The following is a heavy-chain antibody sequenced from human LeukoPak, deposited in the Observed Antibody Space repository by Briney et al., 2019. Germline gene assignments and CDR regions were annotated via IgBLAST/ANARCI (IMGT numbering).Heavy chain of an antibody. Sequence: GGSLRLSCAASGFTFSSYGMHWVRQAPGKGLEWVAFIRYDGSNKYYADSVKGRFTISRDNSKNTLYLQTNSLRAEDTAVYYCAKDSWYGSGSYYFDYWGQGTLVTVSS. V-gene: IGHV3-30*02. J-gene: IGHJ4*02. CDR1: GFTFSSYG. D-gene: IGHD3-10*01. CDR3: AKDSWYGSGSYYFDY. CDR2: IRYDGSNK.